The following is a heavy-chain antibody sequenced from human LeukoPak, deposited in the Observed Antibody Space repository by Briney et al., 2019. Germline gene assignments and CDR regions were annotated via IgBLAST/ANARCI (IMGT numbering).Heavy chain of an antibody. CDR2: ISDSGGRT. Sequence: GGSLRLSCAASGFTFSSYAMSWVRQAPGKGLEWVSTISDSGGRTYYADSVKGRFTISRDNSKNTLYLQMNSLRAEDTAVYYCAKAPYSSSPGRYFDYWGQGTLVTVSS. D-gene: IGHD6-6*01. V-gene: IGHV3-23*01. CDR3: AKAPYSSSPGRYFDY. CDR1: GFTFSSYA. J-gene: IGHJ4*02.